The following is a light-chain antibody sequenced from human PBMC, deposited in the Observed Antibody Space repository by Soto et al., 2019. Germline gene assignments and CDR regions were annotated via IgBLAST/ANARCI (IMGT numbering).Light chain of an antibody. CDR3: QHYNSYSEA. CDR1: QSISSW. CDR2: KAS. Sequence: VHMTHSPATLSTSVLDRVIITFLASQSISSWLAWYQQKPGKAPKLLIYKASTLKSGVPSRFSGSGSGTEITLTISSLQPDDFSTYYCQHYNSYSEAFGQGTKV. J-gene: IGKJ1*01. V-gene: IGKV1-5*03.